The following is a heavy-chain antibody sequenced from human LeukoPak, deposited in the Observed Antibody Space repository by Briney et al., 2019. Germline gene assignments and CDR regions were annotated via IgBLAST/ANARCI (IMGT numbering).Heavy chain of an antibody. CDR2: IKQDGSEK. CDR3: AIFSTVTRAFDF. V-gene: IGHV3-7*01. J-gene: IGHJ4*02. CDR1: GFTFSASW. Sequence: PGGSLRLSCAASGFTFSASWMTWLRQAPGKGLEWVANIKQDGSEKYYVDSVKGRFTISRDNAKSSLYLQMNSLRAEDTAVYYCAIFSTVTRAFDFWGQGTLVTVSS. D-gene: IGHD4-17*01.